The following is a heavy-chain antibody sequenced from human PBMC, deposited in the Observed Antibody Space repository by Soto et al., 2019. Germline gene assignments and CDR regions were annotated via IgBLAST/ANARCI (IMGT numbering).Heavy chain of an antibody. V-gene: IGHV1-69*13. Sequence: SVKVSCKASGGTFSSYAISWVRQAPGQGLEWMGGIIPIFGTANYAQKFQGRVTITADESTSTAYMELSSLRSEDTAVYYCARDRYYDSSGSLLNFDYWGQGTLVTVSS. CDR1: GGTFSSYA. D-gene: IGHD3-22*01. CDR3: ARDRYYDSSGSLLNFDY. J-gene: IGHJ4*02. CDR2: IIPIFGTA.